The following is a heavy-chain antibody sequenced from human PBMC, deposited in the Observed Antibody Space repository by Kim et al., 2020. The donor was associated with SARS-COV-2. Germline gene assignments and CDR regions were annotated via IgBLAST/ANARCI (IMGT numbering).Heavy chain of an antibody. D-gene: IGHD3-10*01. CDR3: ARKLLTWFDP. Sequence: STNYNPSPKSRVTISVDTSKNQFSLKLSSVTAADTAVYYCARKLLTWFDPWGQGTLVTVSS. CDR2: ST. V-gene: IGHV4-59*01. J-gene: IGHJ5*02.